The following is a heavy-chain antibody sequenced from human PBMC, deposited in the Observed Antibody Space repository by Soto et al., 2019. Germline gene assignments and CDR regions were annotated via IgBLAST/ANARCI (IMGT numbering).Heavy chain of an antibody. CDR1: GYTFTTYY. J-gene: IGHJ6*02. D-gene: IGHD3-16*01. V-gene: IGHV1-46*01. CDR2: INPRGGTT. Sequence: QVQLVQSGAEVKKPGASVKVSCKASGYTFTTYYMHWVRQAPGQGLEWMGIINPRGGTTGFAQKFQGRVTMTRDTSTSTVYMELSSLRSEDTAVYYCARDVLGGYYGMDVWGQGTTVTVSS. CDR3: ARDVLGGYYGMDV.